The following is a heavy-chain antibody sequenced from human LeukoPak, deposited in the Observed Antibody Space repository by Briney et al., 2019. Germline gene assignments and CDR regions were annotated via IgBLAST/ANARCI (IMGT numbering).Heavy chain of an antibody. Sequence: GGSLRLSCAASGSTFDDYAMHWVRQAPGKGLEWVSGISWNSGSIGYADSVKGRFTISRDNAKNSLYLQMNSLRAEDTALYYCAKDVTIFGVVIIGSAFDIWGQGTMVTVSS. CDR3: AKDVTIFGVVIIGSAFDI. J-gene: IGHJ3*02. D-gene: IGHD3-3*01. CDR2: ISWNSGSI. CDR1: GSTFDDYA. V-gene: IGHV3-9*01.